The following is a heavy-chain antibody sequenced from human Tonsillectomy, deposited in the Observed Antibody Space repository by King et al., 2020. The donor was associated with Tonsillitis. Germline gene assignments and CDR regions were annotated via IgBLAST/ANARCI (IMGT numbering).Heavy chain of an antibody. CDR1: GYNFTSYD. Sequence: QLVQSGAEVKKPGASVKVSCKASGYNFTSYDINWVRQATGQGLEWMGWMNPNSGNTGYAQKFQGRVTMTRNTSISTAYMELSSLRSEDTAVYYCARPYFDFWSGFYRGAFDIWGQGTMVTVSS. CDR3: ARPYFDFWSGFYRGAFDI. CDR2: MNPNSGNT. V-gene: IGHV1-8*01. D-gene: IGHD3-3*01. J-gene: IGHJ3*02.